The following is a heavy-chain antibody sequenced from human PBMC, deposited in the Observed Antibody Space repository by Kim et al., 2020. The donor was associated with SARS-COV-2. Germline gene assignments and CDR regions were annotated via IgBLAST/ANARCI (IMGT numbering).Heavy chain of an antibody. J-gene: IGHJ4*02. CDR3: ARTRPPGYDSSGFDY. Sequence: GGSLRLSCAASGFAFRTYGMNWVRQAPGKGLEWVSYITSGSSHIYYADSVKGRFTISRDNAKNLLYLQMHSLRAEDTAVYYCARTRPPGYDSSGFDYWGQGTLVTVSS. D-gene: IGHD3-22*01. CDR2: ITSGSSHI. CDR1: GFAFRTYG. V-gene: IGHV3-21*06.